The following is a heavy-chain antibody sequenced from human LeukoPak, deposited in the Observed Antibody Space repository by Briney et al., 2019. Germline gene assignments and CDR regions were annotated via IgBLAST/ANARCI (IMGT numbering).Heavy chain of an antibody. J-gene: IGHJ6*02. CDR2: ISWDGGST. D-gene: IGHD6-19*01. CDR3: AKDRRVAGFAYYYGMDV. CDR1: GFTFDDYA. Sequence: GGSLRLSCAASGFTFDDYAMHWVRQAPGKGLEWVSLISWDGGSTYYADSVKGRFTISRDNSKNSLYLQMNSLRAEDTALYYCAKDRRVAGFAYYYGMDVWGQGTTVTVSS. V-gene: IGHV3-43D*03.